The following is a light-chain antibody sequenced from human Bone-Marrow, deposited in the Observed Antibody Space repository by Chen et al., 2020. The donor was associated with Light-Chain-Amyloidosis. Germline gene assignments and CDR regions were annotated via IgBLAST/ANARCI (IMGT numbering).Light chain of an antibody. J-gene: IGLJ1*01. CDR2: EVT. CDR1: STDVGGDNH. CDR3: SSYTITYTIV. Sequence: QSALTQPASVSGSAGQSITISCPGTSTDVGGDNHVSWYQQHPDKTPKLMIYEVTNRPSWVPARFSGTKSVNTVSLTISGLQTWDEADYFCSSYTITYTIVFGSGTRVTVL. V-gene: IGLV2-14*01.